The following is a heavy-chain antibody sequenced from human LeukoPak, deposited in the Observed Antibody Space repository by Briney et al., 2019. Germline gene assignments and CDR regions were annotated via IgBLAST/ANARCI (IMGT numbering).Heavy chain of an antibody. D-gene: IGHD3-22*01. V-gene: IGHV1-2*02. CDR3: ARGVLAGDDYSGNPFYNRFDP. CDR2: INTNSGGT. J-gene: IGHJ5*02. CDR1: GYTFIDYF. Sequence: ASVMVSCKAFGYTFIDYFMHWVRRAPGQGLEWMGWINTNSGGTNYAQRFQGRVTMTRDTSISTAYMELSRLTSDDTAVYYCARGVLAGDDYSGNPFYNRFDPWGQGTLVTVSS.